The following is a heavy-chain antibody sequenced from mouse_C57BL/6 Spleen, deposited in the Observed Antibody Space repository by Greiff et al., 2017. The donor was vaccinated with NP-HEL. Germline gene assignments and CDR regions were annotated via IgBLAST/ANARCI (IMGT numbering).Heavy chain of an antibody. Sequence: EVMLVESGGGLVKPGGSLKLSCAASGFTFSSYTMSWVRQTPEKRLEWVATISGGGGNTYYPDSVKGRFTISRDNAKNTLYLQMSSLRSEDTALYYSARSIYDGYYAFAYWGQGTLVTVSS. V-gene: IGHV5-9*01. CDR1: GFTFSSYT. J-gene: IGHJ3*01. CDR3: ARSIYDGYYAFAY. CDR2: ISGGGGNT. D-gene: IGHD2-3*01.